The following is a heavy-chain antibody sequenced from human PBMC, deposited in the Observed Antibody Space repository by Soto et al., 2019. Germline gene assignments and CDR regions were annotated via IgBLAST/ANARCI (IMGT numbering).Heavy chain of an antibody. CDR1: GFSFSSVW. J-gene: IGHJ4*02. V-gene: IGHV3-7*01. CDR2: IKYDGSEE. CDR3: VTDLNWQGH. Sequence: PGGSLRLSCVVSGFSFSSVWMTWVRQAPGKGLECVANIKYDGSEEYYVDSVKGRFTISRDNVKNSLYLQMNSLRDEDSAVYYCVTDLNWQGHWGQGTLVTVS.